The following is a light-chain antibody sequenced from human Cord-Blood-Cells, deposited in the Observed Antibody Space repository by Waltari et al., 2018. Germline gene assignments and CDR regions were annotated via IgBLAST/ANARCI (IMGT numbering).Light chain of an antibody. CDR2: DVS. Sequence: QSALTPPASVPGSPGPSLAIPCPGTRSDVGGYNNVSCYQQHPGKAPKLMIYDVSNRPSGVSNRFSGSKSGNTASLTISGLQAEDEADYYCSSYTSSSTWVFGGGTKLTVL. CDR1: RSDVGGYNN. J-gene: IGLJ3*02. CDR3: SSYTSSSTWV. V-gene: IGLV2-14*01.